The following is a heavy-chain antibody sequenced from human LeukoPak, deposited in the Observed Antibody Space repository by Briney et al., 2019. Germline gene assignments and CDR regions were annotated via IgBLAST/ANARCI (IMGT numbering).Heavy chain of an antibody. CDR1: GFTFSSYW. Sequence: GGSLRLSCAASGFTFSSYWMSWVRQAPGKGLEWVANIKQDGSEKYYVDSVKGRFTISRDNAKNSLYLRMNSLRAEDTAVYYCASHERGDDYGDYHLGYWGQGTLVTVSS. J-gene: IGHJ4*02. V-gene: IGHV3-7*03. CDR2: IKQDGSEK. CDR3: ASHERGDDYGDYHLGY. D-gene: IGHD4-17*01.